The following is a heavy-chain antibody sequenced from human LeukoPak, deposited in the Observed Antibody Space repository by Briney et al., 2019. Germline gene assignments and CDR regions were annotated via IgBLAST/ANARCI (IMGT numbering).Heavy chain of an antibody. CDR3: ARASTHYYYYGMDV. CDR2: INAGNGNT. CDR1: GYTFTSYA. Sequence: ASVKVSCKASGYTFTSYAMHWVRQAPGQRLEWMGWINAGNGNTKYSQRFQGRVTITRDTSASTAYMELSSLRSEDTAVYYCARASTHYYYYGMDVWGQGTTVTVSS. D-gene: IGHD3-3*02. J-gene: IGHJ6*02. V-gene: IGHV1-3*01.